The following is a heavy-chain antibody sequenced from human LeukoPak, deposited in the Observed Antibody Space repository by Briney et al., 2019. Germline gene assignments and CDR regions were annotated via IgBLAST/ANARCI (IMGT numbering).Heavy chain of an antibody. CDR2: FSRNGVTT. CDR3: AKEKDTIYFDL. Sequence: GGSLRLSCVGSGFKFRAFTMHWVRQAPGRGLEWVSLFSRNGVTTFYADSVKGRFTISRDNSENSVYLQMDSLTTEDTAVYYCAKEKDTIYFDLWGQGTLVTVSA. V-gene: IGHV3-43*01. CDR1: GFKFRAFT. D-gene: IGHD2-21*01. J-gene: IGHJ3*01.